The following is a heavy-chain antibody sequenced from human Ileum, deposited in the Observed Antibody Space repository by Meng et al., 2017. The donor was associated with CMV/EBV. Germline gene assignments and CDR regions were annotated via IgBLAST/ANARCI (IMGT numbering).Heavy chain of an antibody. D-gene: IGHD3-22*01. CDR3: ARGGDSRGGAWFDP. Sequence: SVHSISGGLDSSTCSHHPPVKFLYWFGYIYYIWCPYYDPPLRRLLLISLDSSKNQFSLKLTSVTAADTAVYYCARGGDSRGGAWFDPWGQGTLVTVSS. V-gene: IGHV4-30-4*08. J-gene: IGHJ5*02. CDR2: IYYIWCP. CDR1: VHSISGGLDS.